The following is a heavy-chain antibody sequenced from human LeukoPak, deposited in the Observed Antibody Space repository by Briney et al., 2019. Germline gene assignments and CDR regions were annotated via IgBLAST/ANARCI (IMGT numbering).Heavy chain of an antibody. CDR3: ARDSDSSSRGDYYYGMDV. Sequence: ASVKVSCKASGGTFSSYAISWVRQAPGQGLEWMGGIIPIFGTANYAQKFQGRVTITADESTSTAYMELSSLRSEDTAVYYCARDSDSSSRGDYYYGMDVWGKGTTVTVSS. CDR1: GGTFSSYA. D-gene: IGHD6-13*01. CDR2: IIPIFGTA. V-gene: IGHV1-69*01. J-gene: IGHJ6*04.